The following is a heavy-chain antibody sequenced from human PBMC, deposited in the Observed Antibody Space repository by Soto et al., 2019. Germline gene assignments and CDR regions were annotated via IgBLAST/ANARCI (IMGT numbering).Heavy chain of an antibody. Sequence: SETLSLTCAVYGGSFSGYYWSWIRRPPGKGLEWIGEINHSGSTNYNPSLKSRVTISVDTSKNQFSLKLSSVTAADTAVYYCARGRMVRGWGKNWFDPWGQGTLVTVSS. CDR2: INHSGST. J-gene: IGHJ5*02. CDR1: GGSFSGYY. CDR3: ARGRMVRGWGKNWFDP. V-gene: IGHV4-34*01. D-gene: IGHD3-10*01.